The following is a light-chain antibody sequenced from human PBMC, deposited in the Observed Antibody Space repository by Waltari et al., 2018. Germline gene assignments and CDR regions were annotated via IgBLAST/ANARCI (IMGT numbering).Light chain of an antibody. CDR1: QSLVLSDGNTY. J-gene: IGKJ1*01. Sequence: DVVMTQSPLSLPVTLGQPASISCKSSQSLVLSDGNTYLNWFHQRPGQSPRRLIYKVSNRDSGVPDRFSGSGSGTDFTLKISRVEAGDVGVYYCMQGTHWPRTFGQGTKVEIK. CDR2: KVS. CDR3: MQGTHWPRT. V-gene: IGKV2-30*02.